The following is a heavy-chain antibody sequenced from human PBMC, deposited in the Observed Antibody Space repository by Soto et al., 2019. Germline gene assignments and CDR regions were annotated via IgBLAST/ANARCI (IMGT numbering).Heavy chain of an antibody. CDR1: GFNFNSYT. CDR2: ISSSGYI. V-gene: IGHV3-21*01. CDR3: ARDCSGGSCYPGMDV. Sequence: LXLSCAASGFNFNSYTINWFRQAPGKRLEWLSSISSSGYIFSTDSVRGRFTISRDNAKNSVYLQINSLRAEDTAVYFCARDCSGGSCYPGMDVWGQGTTVTVSS. D-gene: IGHD2-15*01. J-gene: IGHJ6*02.